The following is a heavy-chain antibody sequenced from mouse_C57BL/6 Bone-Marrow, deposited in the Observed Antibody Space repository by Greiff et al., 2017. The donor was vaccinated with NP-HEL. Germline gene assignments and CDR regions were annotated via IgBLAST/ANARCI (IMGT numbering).Heavy chain of an antibody. CDR1: GYTFTSYW. J-gene: IGHJ4*01. V-gene: IGHV1-7*01. CDR2: INPSSGYT. CDR3: ARWYYAMDY. Sequence: VQLQQSGAELAKPGASVKLSCKASGYTFTSYWMHWVKQRPGQGLEWIEYINPSSGYTKYNQKFKDKATLTADNSSSTAYMQLSSLTYEDSSVYYCARWYYAMDYWGQGNSVTVSS.